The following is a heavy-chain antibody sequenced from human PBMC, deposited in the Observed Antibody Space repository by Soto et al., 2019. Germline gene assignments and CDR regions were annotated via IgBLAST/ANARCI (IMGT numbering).Heavy chain of an antibody. V-gene: IGHV4-39*01. CDR2: IYYSGST. J-gene: IGHJ4*02. D-gene: IGHD5-12*01. CDR1: GGSISSSSYY. CDR3: ATREVYSGYDPFDY. Sequence: QLQLQESGPGLVKPSETLSLTCTVSGGSISSSSYYWGWIRQPPGKGLEWIGRIYYSGSTYYNPSLKSRVTISVDTSKHQFPLKLSSVTAADTAVYYCATREVYSGYDPFDYWGQGTLVTVSS.